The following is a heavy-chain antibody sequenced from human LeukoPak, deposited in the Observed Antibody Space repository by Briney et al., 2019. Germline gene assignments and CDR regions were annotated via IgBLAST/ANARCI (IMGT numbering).Heavy chain of an antibody. CDR2: IYHSGST. V-gene: IGHV4-38-2*02. J-gene: IGHJ4*02. CDR1: GYSISSGYY. Sequence: SETLSLTCTVSGYSISSGYYWGWIRQPPGKGLEWIGSIYHSGSTYYNPSLKSRATISVDTSKNQFSLKLSSVTAADTAVYYCARDQGNFDYWGQGTLVTVSS. CDR3: ARDQGNFDY.